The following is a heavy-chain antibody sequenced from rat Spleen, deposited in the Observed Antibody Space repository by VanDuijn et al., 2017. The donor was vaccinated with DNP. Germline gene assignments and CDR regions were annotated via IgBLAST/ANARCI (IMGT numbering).Heavy chain of an antibody. V-gene: IGHV5-22*01. CDR1: GFTFSDYY. CDR2: ISYDGGST. J-gene: IGHJ1*01. Sequence: EVQLVESGGGLVQPGRSLKLSCAASGFTFSDYYMAWVRQAPTKGLEWVAYISYDGGSTYYGDSVKGRFTISRDNAKSTLYLQMNSLRSEDMATYYCARHMDSSGPRGYYWYFDFWGPGTMVTVSS. D-gene: IGHD1-8*01. CDR3: ARHMDSSGPRGYYWYFDF.